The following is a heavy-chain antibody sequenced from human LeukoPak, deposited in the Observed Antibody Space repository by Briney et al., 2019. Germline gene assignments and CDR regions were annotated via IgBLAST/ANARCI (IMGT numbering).Heavy chain of an antibody. J-gene: IGHJ6*02. CDR3: ARHSDVGVVEYGMDV. CDR1: GGSISSSSYY. CDR2: IYYSGST. V-gene: IGHV4-39*01. Sequence: PSETLSLTCTVSGGSISSSSYYWGWIRQPPGKGLEWIGSIYYSGSTYYNPPLKSRVTISVDTSKNQFSLKLSSVTAADTAVYYCARHSDVGVVEYGMDVWGQGTTVTVSS.